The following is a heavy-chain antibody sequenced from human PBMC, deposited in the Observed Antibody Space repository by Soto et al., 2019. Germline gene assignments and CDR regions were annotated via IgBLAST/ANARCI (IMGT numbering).Heavy chain of an antibody. CDR2: IYYSGST. CDR1: GVSISSGVFY. J-gene: IGHJ5*02. CDR3: SSGDSLEIAAAIDSDNWFDP. V-gene: IGHV4-31*03. D-gene: IGHD6-13*01. Sequence: PSETLSLPCTVSGVSISSGVFYCSLIRQHAGKGLEWIGYIYYSGSTYYNLSLKSRVTISVDTSKNQFSLRLSSVTAADTAVYYCSSGDSLEIAAAIDSDNWFDPWGQGTLVTFSS.